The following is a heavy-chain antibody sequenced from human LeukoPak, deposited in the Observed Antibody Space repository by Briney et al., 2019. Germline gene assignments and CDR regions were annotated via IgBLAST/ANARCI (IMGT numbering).Heavy chain of an antibody. D-gene: IGHD6-19*01. CDR1: GGSISSSSNY. Sequence: SETLCLTPTVSGGSISSSSNYWGCIRLSPRNWLEWLGRVYYSGSTYYNPSVKSRVTISVDTSKNQFSLNLSSVTAADTAVYFCARNRSIAVTGIGRPNAFDIWGQGTMVTVAS. J-gene: IGHJ3*02. CDR3: ARNRSIAVTGIGRPNAFDI. CDR2: VYYSGST. V-gene: IGHV4-39*01.